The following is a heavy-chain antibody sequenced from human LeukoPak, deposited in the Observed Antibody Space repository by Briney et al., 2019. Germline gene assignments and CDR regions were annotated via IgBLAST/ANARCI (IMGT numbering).Heavy chain of an antibody. D-gene: IGHD1-26*01. V-gene: IGHV3-21*01. Sequence: GGSLRLSCAASGFTFSSYEMNWVRQAPGKGLEWVSSISSSSSYIYYADSVKGRFTISRDNAKNSLYLQMDSLRAEDTAVYYCARDLMGWDLHYFDYWGQGTLVTASS. CDR1: GFTFSSYE. CDR2: ISSSSSYI. CDR3: ARDLMGWDLHYFDY. J-gene: IGHJ4*02.